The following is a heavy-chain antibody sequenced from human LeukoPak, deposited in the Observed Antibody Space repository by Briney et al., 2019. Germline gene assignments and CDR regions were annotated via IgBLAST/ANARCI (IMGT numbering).Heavy chain of an antibody. D-gene: IGHD3-22*01. J-gene: IGHJ4*02. CDR3: ARHLTYYYDSSGYQNHYYFDY. CDR2: IYYSGST. CDR1: GGSISSYY. Sequence: PSETLSLTCTVSGGSISSYYWSWIRQPPGKGLEWIGYIYYSGSTNYNPSLKSRVTISVDTSKNQFSLKLSSVTAADTAVYYCARHLTYYYDSSGYQNHYYFDYWGQGTLVTVSS. V-gene: IGHV4-59*08.